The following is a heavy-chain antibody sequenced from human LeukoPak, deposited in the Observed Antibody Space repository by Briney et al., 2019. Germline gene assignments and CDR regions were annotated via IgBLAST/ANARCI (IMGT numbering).Heavy chain of an antibody. J-gene: IGHJ4*02. CDR1: DGSISSYY. Sequence: SETLSLTCTVSDGSISSYYWSWIRQPPGKGLEWIGYIYYSGSTNYNPSLKSRVTISVDTSKNQFSPKLSSVTAADTAVYYCARGGIAVAVSFDYWGQGTLVTVSS. V-gene: IGHV4-59*01. CDR2: IYYSGST. D-gene: IGHD6-19*01. CDR3: ARGGIAVAVSFDY.